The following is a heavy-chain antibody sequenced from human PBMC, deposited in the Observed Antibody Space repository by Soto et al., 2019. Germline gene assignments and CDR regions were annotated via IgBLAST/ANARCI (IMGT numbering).Heavy chain of an antibody. V-gene: IGHV1-46*01. CDR2: INPSGGST. D-gene: IGHD3-3*01. CDR3: ARGSIRFLEWLYPNYYYYGMDV. Sequence: ASVKVSGEASGYTFTSYYMHWVRQAPGQGLEWMGIINPSGGSTSYAQKFQGRVTMTRDTSTSTVYMELSSLRSEDTAVYYCARGSIRFLEWLYPNYYYYGMDVWGQGTTVTVSS. J-gene: IGHJ6*02. CDR1: GYTFTSYY.